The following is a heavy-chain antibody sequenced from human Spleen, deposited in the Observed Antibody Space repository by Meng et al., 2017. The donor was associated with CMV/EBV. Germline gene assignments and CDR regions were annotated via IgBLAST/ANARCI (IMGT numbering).Heavy chain of an antibody. Sequence: SLTSSGHYWGWIRQPPGKGLEWLGSVYATGSSKYNPSLKSRLTLSVDTWKNHFSLRLTSVTAADTAIYYCARDGCGGGDCYSLTHFDLWGPGTLVTVSS. CDR1: SLTSSGHY. D-gene: IGHD2-21*02. CDR2: VYATGSS. CDR3: ARDGCGGGDCYSLTHFDL. J-gene: IGHJ4*02. V-gene: IGHV4-39*07.